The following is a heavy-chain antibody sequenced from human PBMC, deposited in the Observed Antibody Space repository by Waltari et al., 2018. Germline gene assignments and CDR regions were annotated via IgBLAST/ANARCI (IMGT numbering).Heavy chain of an antibody. V-gene: IGHV4-59*01. Sequence: QVQLQESGPGLVKPSETLSLTCTVSGGPISSYYWSWIRQPPGKGLEWIGYIYYSGSTNYNPSLKSRVTISVDTSKNQFSLKLSSVTAADTAVYYCARDRGGVIPLDIWGQGTMVTVSS. CDR1: GGPISSYY. J-gene: IGHJ3*02. CDR3: ARDRGGVIPLDI. D-gene: IGHD3-10*01. CDR2: IYYSGST.